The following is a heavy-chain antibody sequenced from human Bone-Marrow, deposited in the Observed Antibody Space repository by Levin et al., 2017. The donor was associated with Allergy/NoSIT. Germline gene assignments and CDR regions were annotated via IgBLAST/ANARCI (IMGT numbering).Heavy chain of an antibody. Sequence: GESLKISCAASGFSFSDHYMSWIRQAPGKGLEWVSYISSSSSTIYYADSVKGRFTISRDNAKNSMYLQMNSLRAEDTAVYFCARAGWRHVVIDGSGVDHWGQGTLVTVSS. D-gene: IGHD2-21*01. CDR1: GFSFSDHY. J-gene: IGHJ4*02. CDR2: ISSSSSTI. CDR3: ARAGWRHVVIDGSGVDH. V-gene: IGHV3-11*04.